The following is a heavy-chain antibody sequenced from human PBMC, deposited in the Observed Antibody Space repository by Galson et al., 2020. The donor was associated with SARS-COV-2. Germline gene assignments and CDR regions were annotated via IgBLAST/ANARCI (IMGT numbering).Heavy chain of an antibody. D-gene: IGHD3-9*01. J-gene: IGHJ6*02. CDR1: GITFSSYG. CDR2: IWYDGSNK. CDR3: ARDAGYYDILRGGMDV. V-gene: IGHV3-33*01. Sequence: GESLKISCAASGITFSSYGMHWVRQAPGKGLEWVAAIWYDGSNKYYADSVKGRFTISRDNSKNTLYLQMNSLRAEDTAVYYCARDAGYYDILRGGMDVWGQGTTVTVSS.